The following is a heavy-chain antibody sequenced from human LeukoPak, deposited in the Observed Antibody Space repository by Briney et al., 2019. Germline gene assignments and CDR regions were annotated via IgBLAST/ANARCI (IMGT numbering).Heavy chain of an antibody. CDR1: GFTFSSYS. V-gene: IGHV3-21*01. CDR3: VRGVGDGDGDY. Sequence: GGSLRLSCAASGFTFSSYSMNWVRQAPGKGLEWVSSISSSGNYIYYADSLKGRFTISRDNAKNSLYLQMNSLRAEDTAVYYCVRGVGDGDGDYWGQGTLVTVSS. J-gene: IGHJ4*02. D-gene: IGHD4-17*01. CDR2: ISSSGNYI.